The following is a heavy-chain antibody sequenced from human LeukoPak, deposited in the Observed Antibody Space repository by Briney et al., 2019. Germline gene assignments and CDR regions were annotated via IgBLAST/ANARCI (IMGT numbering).Heavy chain of an antibody. CDR1: GYTFINYA. J-gene: IGHJ4*02. CDR3: ALGAYDF. V-gene: IGHV1-3*01. D-gene: IGHD1-26*01. Sequence: GASVKVSCKASGYTFINYAIHWVRQAPGQGLEWMGWINAGDGNTRYSQRFQDRFTVTRDTSATTAYMEMHSLNFDDTAVYYCALGAYDFWGQGTLLTVST. CDR2: INAGDGNT.